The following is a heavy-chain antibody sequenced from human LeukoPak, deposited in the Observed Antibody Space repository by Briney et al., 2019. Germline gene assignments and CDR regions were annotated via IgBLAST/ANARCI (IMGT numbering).Heavy chain of an antibody. J-gene: IGHJ4*02. CDR3: AKFPYGDYVHY. D-gene: IGHD4-17*01. Sequence: GGSLRLSCAASGFTFSKFWMSWVRQAPGKGLEWVANIKGDGSEKYHVDSVKGRFTISRDNAKNSLYLQMNSLRAEDTAVYYCAKFPYGDYVHYWGQGTLVTVSS. V-gene: IGHV3-7*05. CDR2: IKGDGSEK. CDR1: GFTFSKFW.